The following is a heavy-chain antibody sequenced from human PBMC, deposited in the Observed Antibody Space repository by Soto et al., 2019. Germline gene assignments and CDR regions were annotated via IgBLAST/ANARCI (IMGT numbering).Heavy chain of an antibody. CDR3: ANRIGAYGLGV. Sequence: SGPTLVNPTQTLTLTCTFSGISLSSSGVAVAWIRQPPGKALEWLANLYWNDDKYYSPSLSSRLTISRDTSKKQVVLIMTNMDSVDTETYYCANRIGAYGLGVWGQGTTVTVSS. CDR2: LYWNDDK. V-gene: IGHV2-5*01. J-gene: IGHJ6*02. CDR1: GISLSSSGVA.